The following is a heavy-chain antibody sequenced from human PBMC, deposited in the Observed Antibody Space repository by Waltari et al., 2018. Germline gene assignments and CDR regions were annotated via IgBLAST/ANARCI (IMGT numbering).Heavy chain of an antibody. D-gene: IGHD3-16*01. V-gene: IGHV1-2*06. CDR2: IDSRSGAT. J-gene: IGHJ6*02. CDR3: ARQGGGYAMDV. CDR1: GYTFTPYY. Sequence: QVQLVQSGAEVKEPGASVKVSCKASGYTFTPYYMSWVRQAPGQGLEWMGRIDSRSGATNYPQKFQGRVTMPRDTSISTAYMELSRLRSDDTAVYYCARQGGGYAMDVWGQGTTVTVSS.